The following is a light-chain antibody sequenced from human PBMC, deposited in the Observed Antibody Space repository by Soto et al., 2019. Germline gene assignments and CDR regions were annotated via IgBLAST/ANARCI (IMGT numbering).Light chain of an antibody. CDR3: QQYINGWT. Sequence: DIQMTQSPSTLSVSVGDRVTITCRASQSISSRLAWYQQKSGKAPNLLIYDASSLEGGVPSRFSGSASETEFTLTISSLQPDDFATYYCQQYINGWTFGQGTKVEIK. CDR1: QSISSR. V-gene: IGKV1-5*01. CDR2: DAS. J-gene: IGKJ1*01.